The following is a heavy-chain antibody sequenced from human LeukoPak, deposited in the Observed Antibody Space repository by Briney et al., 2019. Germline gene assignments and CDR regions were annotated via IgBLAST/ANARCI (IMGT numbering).Heavy chain of an antibody. CDR1: GGSISSSSYY. D-gene: IGHD1-26*01. J-gene: IGHJ4*02. CDR2: IYYSGST. V-gene: IGHV4-39*07. Sequence: SETLSLTCTVSGGSISSSSYYWGWIRQPPGKGLEWIGSIYYSGSTYYNPSLKSRVTISVDTSKNQFSLKLSSVTAADTAVYYCARVSLQWELLPYYFDYWGQGTLVTVSS. CDR3: ARVSLQWELLPYYFDY.